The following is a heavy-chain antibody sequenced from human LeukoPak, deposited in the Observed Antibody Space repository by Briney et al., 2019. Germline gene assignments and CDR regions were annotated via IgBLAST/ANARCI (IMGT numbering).Heavy chain of an antibody. D-gene: IGHD5-24*01. Sequence: SGTLSLTCTAYGGSISSYYWSWIRQPAGKGLEWIGRIYTSGSTNYNPSLKSRVTMSVDTSKNQFSLKLSSVAAADTAVYYCAGPVEMDTPDWGQGTLVTVSS. CDR3: AGPVEMDTPD. CDR1: GGSISSYY. J-gene: IGHJ4*02. V-gene: IGHV4-4*07. CDR2: IYTSGST.